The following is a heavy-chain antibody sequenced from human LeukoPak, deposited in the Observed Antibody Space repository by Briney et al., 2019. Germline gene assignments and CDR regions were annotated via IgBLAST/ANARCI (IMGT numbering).Heavy chain of an antibody. CDR2: IDWDDDK. CDR3: ARMRLGYYDSGGYADY. V-gene: IGHV2-70*11. J-gene: IGHJ4*02. D-gene: IGHD3-22*01. Sequence: SGPTLVNPTQTLTLTCTFSGFSLSTSAMSVSWIRQPPGKALEWLARIDWDDDKYYSTSLKTRLTISKDTSKNQVVLGMTNMDPVDTATYYCARMRLGYYDSGGYADYWGQGTLVTVSS. CDR1: GFSLSTSAMS.